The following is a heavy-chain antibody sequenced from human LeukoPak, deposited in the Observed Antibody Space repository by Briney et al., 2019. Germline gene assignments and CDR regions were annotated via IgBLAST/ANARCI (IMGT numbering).Heavy chain of an antibody. Sequence: SETLSLTCTVSGGSISGDYWSWIRQPAGTGLEWIGRIYTSGSTIYNPSLKSRVTISVDTSKNQFSLKLSSVTAADTAVYYCARAVGSGSFQTYYYYMDVWGKGTTVTISS. J-gene: IGHJ6*03. CDR3: ARAVGSGSFQTYYYYMDV. CDR2: IYTSGST. CDR1: GGSISGDY. V-gene: IGHV4-4*07. D-gene: IGHD3-10*01.